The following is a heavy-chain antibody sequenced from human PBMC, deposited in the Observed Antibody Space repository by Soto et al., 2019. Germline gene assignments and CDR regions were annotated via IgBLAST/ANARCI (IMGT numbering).Heavy chain of an antibody. CDR1: GGTFSSYA. D-gene: IGHD1-26*01. CDR3: ARYTFIVGATNAGYYFDY. CDR2: IIPIFGTA. J-gene: IGHJ4*02. V-gene: IGHV1-69*13. Sequence: SVKVSCKASGGTFSSYAISWVRQAPGQGLEWMGGIIPIFGTANYAQKFQGRVTITADESTSTAYMELSSLRSEDTAVYYCARYTFIVGATNAGYYFDYWGQGTLVTVSS.